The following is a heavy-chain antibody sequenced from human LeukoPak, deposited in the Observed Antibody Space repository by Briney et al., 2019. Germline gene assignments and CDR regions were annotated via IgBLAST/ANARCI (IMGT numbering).Heavy chain of an antibody. CDR3: ARDSSSGWYYFDY. V-gene: IGHV1-2*06. CDR1: GYTFTGYY. J-gene: IGHJ4*02. Sequence: GASVKVSCKASGYTFTGYYMHWVRQTPGQGLEWMGRINPNSGGTNYAQKFQGRVTMTRGTSISTAYMELSSLRSDDTAMYYCARDSSSGWYYFDYWGQGTLVTVSS. D-gene: IGHD6-19*01. CDR2: INPNSGGT.